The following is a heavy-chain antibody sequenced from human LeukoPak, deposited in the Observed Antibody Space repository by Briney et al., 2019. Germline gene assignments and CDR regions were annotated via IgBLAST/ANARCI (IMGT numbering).Heavy chain of an antibody. CDR1: GFTVSSNY. V-gene: IGHV3-53*01. J-gene: IGHJ6*02. CDR3: ARDRFDFWSGLDYYYGMDV. Sequence: GGSLRLSCAASGFTVSSNYMSRVRQAPGKGLEWVSVIYSGGSTYYADSVKGRFTISRDNSKNTLYLQMNSLRAEDTAVYYCARDRFDFWSGLDYYYGMDVWGQGTTVTVSS. CDR2: IYSGGST. D-gene: IGHD3-3*01.